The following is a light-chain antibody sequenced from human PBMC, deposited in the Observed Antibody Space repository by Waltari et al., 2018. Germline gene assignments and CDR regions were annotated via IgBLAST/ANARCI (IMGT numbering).Light chain of an antibody. V-gene: IGKV1-8*01. CDR2: AAS. CDR3: QQYYSYPQT. Sequence: AIRMTQSPSSLPASTGDRVTITCRASQGISSYLAWYQQKPGKAPKLLFYAASTLQSGVPSRFSGSGSGTDFTLTISCLQSEYFATYYCQQYYSYPQTFGQGTKVEIK. CDR1: QGISSY. J-gene: IGKJ1*01.